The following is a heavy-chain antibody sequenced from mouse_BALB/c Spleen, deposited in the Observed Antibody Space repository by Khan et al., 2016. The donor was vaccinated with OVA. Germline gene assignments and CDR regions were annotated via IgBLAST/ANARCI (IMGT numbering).Heavy chain of an antibody. CDR2: IDPSNGNT. D-gene: IGHD2-1*01. CDR3: ARHDAGGSTY. J-gene: IGHJ3*01. V-gene: IGHV1-69*02. Sequence: QVRLQQSGPDLVRPGASVKLSCTASGYTFTNYWIHWLKQRPGQGLEWIGMIDPSNGNTILNKKFNDKATLNVDKSSNTAYLQLSSLTSEDSAVYTGARHDAGGSTYWGQGTPVTVSA. CDR1: GYTFTNYW.